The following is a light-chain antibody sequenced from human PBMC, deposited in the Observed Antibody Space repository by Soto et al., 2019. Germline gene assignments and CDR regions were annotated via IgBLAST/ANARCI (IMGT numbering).Light chain of an antibody. Sequence: DIQMTHSPSSLSASVGDRVTITCQASQSINSWLAWYQQKPGKAPKILIYDASSLESGVPSRFSGSGSGTEFTLSISSLQPEDFAVYYCQQRSNWPITFGQGTRLEIK. CDR2: DAS. CDR3: QQRSNWPIT. V-gene: IGKV1-5*01. J-gene: IGKJ5*01. CDR1: QSINSW.